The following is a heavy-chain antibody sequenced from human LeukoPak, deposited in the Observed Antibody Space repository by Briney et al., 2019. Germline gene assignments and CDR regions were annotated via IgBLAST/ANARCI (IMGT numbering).Heavy chain of an antibody. CDR2: ISYDGSSK. CDR1: GFTFSRHS. CDR3: ARDGLDYFGMDV. J-gene: IGHJ6*02. Sequence: GGSLRLSCVASGFTFSRHSIHWVRQAPGKGLDWVAVISYDGSSKYYADSVKGRFTISRDNSKNTLYLQMNSLRAEDTALYYCARDGLDYFGMDVWGQGTTVTVSS. V-gene: IGHV3-30-3*01.